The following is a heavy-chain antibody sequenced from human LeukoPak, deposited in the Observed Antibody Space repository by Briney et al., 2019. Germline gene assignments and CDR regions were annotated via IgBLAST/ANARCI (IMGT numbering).Heavy chain of an antibody. CDR3: ARDATVTDYFDY. CDR2: IHHSGST. J-gene: IGHJ4*02. Sequence: SETLSLTCAVSGGSISSNNWWNWVRQPPGKGLEWIGEIHHSGSTNYNPSLKSRVTLSVDKSKNQFSLKLTSVTAADTAVYYCARDATVTDYFDYWGQGTLVTVSS. V-gene: IGHV4-4*02. CDR1: GGSISSNNW. D-gene: IGHD4-17*01.